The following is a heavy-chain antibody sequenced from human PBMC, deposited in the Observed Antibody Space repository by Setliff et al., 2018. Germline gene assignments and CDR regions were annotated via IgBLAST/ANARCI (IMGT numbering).Heavy chain of an antibody. V-gene: IGHV4-4*08. CDR1: GGSISSYY. D-gene: IGHD3-22*01. CDR3: ARGSYFDSSGYSPDYFDY. J-gene: IGHJ4*02. CDR2: IYTSGST. Sequence: SETLSLTCTVAGGSISSYYWSWIRQPPWKGLEWIGYIYTSGSTNYNPSLKSRVTISLXXXKNQFSLKLXXVTAADTAVYYCARGSYFDSSGYSPDYFDYWGQGTLVTSPQ.